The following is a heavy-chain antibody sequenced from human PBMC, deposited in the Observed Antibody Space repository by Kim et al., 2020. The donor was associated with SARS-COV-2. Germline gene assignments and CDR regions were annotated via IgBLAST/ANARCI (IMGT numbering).Heavy chain of an antibody. Sequence: GGSLRLSCAASGFNFRSYAMHWVRQAPGKGLEWVAVISHDRSNKNYADSVKGRFTISRDNSKNTLYLQMNSLRAEDTAVYYCARDPGYSSGWYYYYYGMDVWGQGTTVTVSS. V-gene: IGHV3-30*04. CDR2: ISHDRSNK. J-gene: IGHJ6*02. D-gene: IGHD6-19*01. CDR3: ARDPGYSSGWYYYYYGMDV. CDR1: GFNFRSYA.